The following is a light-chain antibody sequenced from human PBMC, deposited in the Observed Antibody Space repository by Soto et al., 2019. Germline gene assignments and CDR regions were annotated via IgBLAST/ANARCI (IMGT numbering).Light chain of an antibody. Sequence: DIQMTQSPSTLSASVGDRVTITCRASQSISSWLAWYQQKPGKAPKLLIYKASSLESGVPSRFSGSGSGTEFTLTISSLQPDDFATYYCQQYNSYPTFGQGTKVKSN. CDR1: QSISSW. CDR3: QQYNSYPT. V-gene: IGKV1-5*03. CDR2: KAS. J-gene: IGKJ1*01.